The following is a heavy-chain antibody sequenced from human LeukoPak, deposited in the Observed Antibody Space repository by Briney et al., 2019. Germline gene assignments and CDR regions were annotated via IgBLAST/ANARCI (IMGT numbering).Heavy chain of an antibody. Sequence: ASVKVSCKASGYTFTSYDINWVRQATGQGLEWMGWRNPNSGNTGYAQKFQGRATMTRNTSISTAYMELSSLRSEDTAVYYCARALGYSGYDSGVFGYWGQGTLVTVSS. CDR2: RNPNSGNT. J-gene: IGHJ4*02. CDR3: ARALGYSGYDSGVFGY. D-gene: IGHD5-12*01. V-gene: IGHV1-8*01. CDR1: GYTFTSYD.